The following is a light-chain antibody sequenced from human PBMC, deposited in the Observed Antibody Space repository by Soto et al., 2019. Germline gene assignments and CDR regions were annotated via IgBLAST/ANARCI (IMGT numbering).Light chain of an antibody. CDR2: GAS. Sequence: EIVMTQSPATLSVSPGERATLSCRASQSVSSNLDWYQQKPGQAPRLLIYGASTRATGIPARFSGSGSGTEFTLTISSLQSEDFAVYYCQHYNNWPRTIGQGTKVEIK. J-gene: IGKJ1*01. V-gene: IGKV3-15*01. CDR1: QSVSSN. CDR3: QHYNNWPRT.